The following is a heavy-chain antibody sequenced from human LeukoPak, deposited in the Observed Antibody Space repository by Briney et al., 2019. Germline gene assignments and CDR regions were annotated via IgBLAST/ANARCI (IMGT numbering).Heavy chain of an antibody. CDR1: GGSISDYF. Sequence: PSETLSLTCTVSGGSISDYFWNWIRQPAGKGLEWIGRIYSSGSTHYNPSLKGRATMSVDTPKNHFSLKLSSVTAADTAVYYCAKTSGNTSGKSHFAFWGQGILVTVSS. CDR2: IYSSGST. J-gene: IGHJ4*02. D-gene: IGHD5-18*01. V-gene: IGHV4-4*07. CDR3: AKTSGNTSGKSHFAF.